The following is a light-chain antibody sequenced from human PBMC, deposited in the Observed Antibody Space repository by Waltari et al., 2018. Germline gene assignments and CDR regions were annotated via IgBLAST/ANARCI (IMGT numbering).Light chain of an antibody. CDR3: QSYDSSLSASV. V-gene: IGLV1-40*01. CDR2: LNN. CDR1: SSNIGAGYD. Sequence: QSVLTQPPSVSGAPGQRVTISCTGSSSNIGAGYDVHWYQQLPGTAPKLLIYLNNNRPSGVPDRFSSSKSGTSASLAITGLQAEDEADYYCQSYDSSLSASVFGGGTKLTVL. J-gene: IGLJ3*02.